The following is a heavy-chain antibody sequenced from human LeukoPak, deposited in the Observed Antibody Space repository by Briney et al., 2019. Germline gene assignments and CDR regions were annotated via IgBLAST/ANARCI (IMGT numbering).Heavy chain of an antibody. J-gene: IGHJ4*02. CDR3: AREPSGYCSGGSCLPTDY. D-gene: IGHD2-15*01. V-gene: IGHV3-74*01. Sequence: PGGSLRLSCAASGFTFSSYWMNWVRQAPGKGLMWVSRISSDGSITTYADSVKGRFTISRDNSKNTLYLQMNSLRAEDTAVYYCAREPSGYCSGGSCLPTDYWGQGTLVTVSS. CDR2: ISSDGSIT. CDR1: GFTFSSYW.